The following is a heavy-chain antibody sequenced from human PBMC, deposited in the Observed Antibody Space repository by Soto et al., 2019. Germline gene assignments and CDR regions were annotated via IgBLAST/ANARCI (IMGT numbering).Heavy chain of an antibody. CDR2: IYYSGST. Sequence: QLQLQESGPGLVKPSETLSLTCTVSGGSISSSSYYWGWIRQPPGKGLEWIGSIYYSGSTYYNPSLKSRVTISVDTSKNHFSLKLSSVPAADTAVYYCARPQINDSSGHLAFDIWGQGTMVTVSS. J-gene: IGHJ3*02. CDR3: ARPQINDSSGHLAFDI. D-gene: IGHD3-22*01. V-gene: IGHV4-39*02. CDR1: GGSISSSSYY.